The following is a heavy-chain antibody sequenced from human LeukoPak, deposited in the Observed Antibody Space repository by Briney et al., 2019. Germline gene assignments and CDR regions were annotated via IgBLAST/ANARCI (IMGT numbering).Heavy chain of an antibody. V-gene: IGHV1-8*01. CDR2: MNPNSGNT. CDR3: ARAVAGNNYYYYYNMDV. J-gene: IGHJ6*02. D-gene: IGHD6-19*01. Sequence: VASVKVSCKASGYTFINYDINWVRQASGQGLEWMGWMNPNSGNTGYAQKFQGRVTLTSNTSITTAYMELSSLRSEDTAVYYCARAVAGNNYYYYYNMDVRGQGTTVTVSS. CDR1: GYTFINYD.